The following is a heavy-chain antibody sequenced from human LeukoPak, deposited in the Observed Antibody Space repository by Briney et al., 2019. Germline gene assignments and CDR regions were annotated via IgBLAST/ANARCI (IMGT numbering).Heavy chain of an antibody. D-gene: IGHD6-19*01. Sequence: SETLSLTCAVYGGSFSGYYWSWIRQPPGKGLEWIGEINHSGSTSYNPSLKSRVTISVDTSKNHFSLKLSSVTAADTAVYYCARGRGLIAVAGRDYYGMDVWGKGTTVTVSS. V-gene: IGHV4-34*01. CDR1: GGSFSGYY. CDR3: ARGRGLIAVAGRDYYGMDV. CDR2: INHSGST. J-gene: IGHJ6*04.